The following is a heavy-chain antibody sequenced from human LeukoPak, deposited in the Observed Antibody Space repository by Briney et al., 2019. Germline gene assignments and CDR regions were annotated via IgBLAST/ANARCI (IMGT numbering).Heavy chain of an antibody. D-gene: IGHD1-26*01. CDR2: ISSSSSYI. CDR3: ARVIVFRGYMDV. V-gene: IGHV3-21*01. J-gene: IGHJ6*03. CDR1: GFTFTNYA. Sequence: GGSLKLSCATSGFTFTNYAMSWVRQAPGKGLEWVSSISSSSSYIYYADSVKGRFTISRDNAKNSLYLQMNSLRAEDTAVYYCARVIVFRGYMDVWGKGTTVTVSS.